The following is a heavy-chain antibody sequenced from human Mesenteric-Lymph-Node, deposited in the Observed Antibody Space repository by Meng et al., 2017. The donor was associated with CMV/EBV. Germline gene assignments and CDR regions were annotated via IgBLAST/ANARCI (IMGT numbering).Heavy chain of an antibody. Sequence: GESLKISCAASGFTFSDYAVHWVRQAPGKGLEWVAVISYDGSKKYYADSVKGRFTISRDNSKNTLYLQMDSLRPEDTAVYYCAREDYEFWSGYYFHYSYYTMDVWGQGTTVTVSS. CDR3: AREDYEFWSGYYFHYSYYTMDV. J-gene: IGHJ6*02. CDR1: GFTFSDYA. D-gene: IGHD3-3*01. CDR2: ISYDGSKK. V-gene: IGHV3-30-3*01.